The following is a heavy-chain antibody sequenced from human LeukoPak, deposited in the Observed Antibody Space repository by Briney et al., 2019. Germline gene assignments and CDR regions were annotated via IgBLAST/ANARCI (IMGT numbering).Heavy chain of an antibody. CDR3: ATVLRVLLTRSELAP. D-gene: IGHD4-11*01. CDR2: VIPIFGTA. CDR1: GCTFSSYA. J-gene: IGHJ5*02. Sequence: ASVKVSRKASGCTFSSYAISWVRQAPAPGLEWMGGVIPIFGTANYAQKFQGRVTITADESTSTAYMELSSLRSEDTAVYYCATVLRVLLTRSELAPWGQGTLVTASS. V-gene: IGHV1-69*13.